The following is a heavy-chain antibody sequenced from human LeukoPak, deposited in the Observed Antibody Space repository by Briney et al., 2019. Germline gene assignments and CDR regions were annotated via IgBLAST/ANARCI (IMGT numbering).Heavy chain of an antibody. D-gene: IGHD3-10*01. CDR1: GGSFSGYY. J-gene: IGHJ6*03. CDR2: INHSGST. V-gene: IGHV4-34*01. Sequence: PSETLSLTCAVYGGSFSGYYWSWIRQPPGKGLEWIGEINHSGSTNYNPSLKSRVTISVDTSKNQFSLKLSSLTAADTAVYYCARQDYGFYMDVWGKGTTVTISS. CDR3: ARQDYGFYMDV.